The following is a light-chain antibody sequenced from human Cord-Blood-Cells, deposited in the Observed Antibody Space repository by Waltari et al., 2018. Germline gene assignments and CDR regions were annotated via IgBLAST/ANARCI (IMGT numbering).Light chain of an antibody. CDR2: CAS. V-gene: IGKV3-20*01. CDR1: QSVSSSY. CDR3: QQYGSSPLT. Sequence: EIVFTQLPGTLSLSPGERATLSCRASQSVSSSYLAWYQQKPGQAPRLLIYCASSRAAGIPDRFSGSGSGTDFTLTISRLEPEDFAVYYCQQYGSSPLTFGGGTKVEIK. J-gene: IGKJ4*01.